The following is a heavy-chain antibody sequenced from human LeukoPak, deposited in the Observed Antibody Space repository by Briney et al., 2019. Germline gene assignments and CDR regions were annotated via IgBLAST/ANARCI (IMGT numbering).Heavy chain of an antibody. J-gene: IGHJ4*02. D-gene: IGHD3-22*01. V-gene: IGHV4-31*03. CDR3: ARGTYYYDTSGHQVYFDY. Sequence: SETLSLTCTVSGGSISSGGYYWSWIRQHPGKGLEWIGYIYYSGNINYNPSLKSRVTISVDTSKNQFFLKLSSVTAADTAVYHCARGTYYYDTSGHQVYFDYWGQGTLVTVSS. CDR1: GGSISSGGYY. CDR2: IYYSGNI.